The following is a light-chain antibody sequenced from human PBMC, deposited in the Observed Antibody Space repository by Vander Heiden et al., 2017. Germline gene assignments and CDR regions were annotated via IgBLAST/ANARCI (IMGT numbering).Light chain of an antibody. CDR2: GAS. CDR3: QQYGSSLMYT. V-gene: IGKV3-20*01. Sequence: EIVLTPSPGTLSLSPGERATLSCRASQSVSSSYLAWYQQKPGQAPRLLIYGASSRATGIPDRFSGSGSGTDFTLTISRREPEDFAVYYCQQYGSSLMYTFGQGTKLEIK. J-gene: IGKJ2*01. CDR1: QSVSSSY.